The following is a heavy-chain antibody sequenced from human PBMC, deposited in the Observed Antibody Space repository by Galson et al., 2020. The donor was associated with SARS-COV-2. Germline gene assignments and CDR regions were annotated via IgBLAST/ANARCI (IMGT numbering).Heavy chain of an antibody. CDR3: ARTGTPHYYYSYYMDV. CDR2: ITSSSTYI. D-gene: IGHD6-13*01. J-gene: IGHJ6*03. V-gene: IGHV3-21*01. CDR1: GFTFSSYT. Sequence: GGSLRLSCAASGFTFSSYTMNWVRQVPGKGLEWVSSITSSSTYINYADSVKGRFTISRDNAKNSLFLQMNSLRPGDTAVYFCARTGTPHYYYSYYMDVWGKGTTVSVSS.